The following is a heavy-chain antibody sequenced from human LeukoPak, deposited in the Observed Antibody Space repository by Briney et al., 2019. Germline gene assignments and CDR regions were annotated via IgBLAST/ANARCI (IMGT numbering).Heavy chain of an antibody. CDR1: GFTFSTMT. CDR2: ISSSSSSI. Sequence: GGSLRLSCVVSGFTFSTMTINWVRQAPGKGLEWISSISSSSSSIYYADSVEGRFTVSRDNAKNSLYLQLNSLRAEDTAVYYCARGDWDYYYYALDVWGKGTPVTVSS. CDR3: ARGDWDYYYYALDV. D-gene: IGHD3-16*01. V-gene: IGHV3-21*04. J-gene: IGHJ6*04.